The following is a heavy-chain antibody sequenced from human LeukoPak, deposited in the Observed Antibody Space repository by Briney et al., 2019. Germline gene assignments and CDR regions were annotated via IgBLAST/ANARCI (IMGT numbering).Heavy chain of an antibody. CDR2: IYPRDGST. Sequence: ASVRVSCKVSGYSFTTNYIHWVRQAPGQGLEWMGMIYPRDGSTSYAQRFQDRVTVTRDTSTSTVHMELSGLRSEDTAVYYCARDQEGFDYWGQGTLVTVSS. J-gene: IGHJ4*02. V-gene: IGHV1-46*01. CDR3: ARDQEGFDY. CDR1: GYSFTTNY.